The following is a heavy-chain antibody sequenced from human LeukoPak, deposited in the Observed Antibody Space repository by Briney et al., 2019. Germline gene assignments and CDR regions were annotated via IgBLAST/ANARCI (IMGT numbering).Heavy chain of an antibody. CDR3: GKTTVGYSSGQKPAWPVDY. CDR1: GFTFGSHA. CDR2: IFGSGGSP. D-gene: IGHD5-18*01. J-gene: IGHJ4*02. Sequence: PGGSLRLSCEASGFTFGSHAMYWVRQAPGKGLEWVAGIFGSGGSPHYADPVKGRFTISRDISRNTVYLQINSLRAEDTAVYYCGKTTVGYSSGQKPAWPVDYWGQGTLVTVSS. V-gene: IGHV3-23*01.